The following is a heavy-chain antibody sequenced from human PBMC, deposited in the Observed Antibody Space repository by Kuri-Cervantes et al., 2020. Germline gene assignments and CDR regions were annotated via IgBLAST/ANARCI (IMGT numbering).Heavy chain of an antibody. CDR3: ARDGYCSSTSCYARFDP. CDR1: GGSFSGYY. J-gene: IGHJ5*02. V-gene: IGHV4-4*07. D-gene: IGHD2-2*03. Sequence: SETLSLTCAVYGGSFSGYYCSWIRQPAGKGLEWIGRIYTSGRTNYNPSLKSRVTISVDKYKNQFSLKLSSVTAADTAVYYCARDGYCSSTSCYARFDPWGQGTLVTVSS. CDR2: IYTSGRT.